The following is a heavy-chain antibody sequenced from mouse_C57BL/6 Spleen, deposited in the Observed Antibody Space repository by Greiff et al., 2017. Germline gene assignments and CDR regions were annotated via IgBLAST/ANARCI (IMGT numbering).Heavy chain of an antibody. CDR2: IDPSDSET. D-gene: IGHD2-3*01. Sequence: QVQLQQPGAELVRPGSSVKLSCKASGYTFTSYWMHWVKQRPIQGLEWIGNIDPSDSETHYNQKFKDKATLTVDKSSSTAYMQLSSLTSEDPAVYSCGRGGTYDGYDWFAYWGQGTLVTVSA. V-gene: IGHV1-52*01. CDR1: GYTFTSYW. J-gene: IGHJ3*01. CDR3: GRGGTYDGYDWFAY.